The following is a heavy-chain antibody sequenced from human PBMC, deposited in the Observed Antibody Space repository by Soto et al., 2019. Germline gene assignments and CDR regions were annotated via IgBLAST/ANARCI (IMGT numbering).Heavy chain of an antibody. CDR2: VNPSGGAT. J-gene: IGHJ1*01. V-gene: IGHV1-46*01. CDR3: AREENCSDGICYSEYFQR. CDR1: GYIFTAYS. D-gene: IGHD2-15*01. Sequence: QVQLVQSGAEVKKPGASVKVSCKASGYIFTAYSMHWVRQAPGQGLEWMGVVNPSGGATNYAQKFQGRITMTRDTSTSTVYMELSSLTSEDTAVYYCAREENCSDGICYSEYFQRWGQGPLVTVSS.